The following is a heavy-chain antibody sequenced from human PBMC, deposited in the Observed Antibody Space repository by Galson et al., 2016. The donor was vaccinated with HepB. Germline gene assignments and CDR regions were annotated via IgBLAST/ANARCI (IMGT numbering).Heavy chain of an antibody. Sequence: LSLTCTVSGGSIRSTNYYWGWMRQSAGMAPEWIGSLSYSGSTYYNPSLKSRVSISADTADNEFSLTLTSVTAADTAVYYCARATGWLHLMGVWGQGIMVTVSS. CDR1: GGSIRSTNYY. CDR2: LSYSGST. V-gene: IGHV4-39*07. D-gene: IGHD2-8*01. CDR3: ARATGWLHLMGV. J-gene: IGHJ3*01.